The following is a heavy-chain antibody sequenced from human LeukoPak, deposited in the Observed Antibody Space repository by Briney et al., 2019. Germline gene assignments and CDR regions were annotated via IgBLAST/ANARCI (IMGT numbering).Heavy chain of an antibody. CDR2: INHSGST. Sequence: SETLSLTCAVYGGSFSGYYWSWIRQPPGKGLEWIGEINHSGSTNYNPSLKSRVTISVDTSKNQFSLKLSSVTAADTAVYYCARGRRIVVVPAAMSRAFDMWGQGTLVTVSS. J-gene: IGHJ4*02. CDR1: GGSFSGYY. CDR3: ARGRRIVVVPAAMSRAFDM. D-gene: IGHD2-2*01. V-gene: IGHV4-34*01.